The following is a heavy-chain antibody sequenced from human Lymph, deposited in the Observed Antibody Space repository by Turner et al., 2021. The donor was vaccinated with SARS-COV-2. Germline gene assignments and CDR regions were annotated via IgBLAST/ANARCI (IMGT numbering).Heavy chain of an antibody. Sequence: QVQLVESGGGVVQPGGSLRLSCAASGFTFSSYAMHWVRQAPGKGLEWVAVISYDGSNKYYADSVKGRFTISRDNSKNTLYLQMNSLRAEDTAVYYCARDPLWFDYWGQGTLVTVSS. CDR1: GFTFSSYA. CDR3: ARDPLWFDY. V-gene: IGHV3-30-3*01. J-gene: IGHJ4*02. CDR2: ISYDGSNK. D-gene: IGHD2-21*01.